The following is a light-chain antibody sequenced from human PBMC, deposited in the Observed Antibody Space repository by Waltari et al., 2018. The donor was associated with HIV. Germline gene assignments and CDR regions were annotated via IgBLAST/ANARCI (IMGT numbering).Light chain of an antibody. V-gene: IGLV3-1*01. J-gene: IGLJ1*01. CDR1: DLGNKY. CDR2: QDS. CDR3: QTWDSNTVL. Sequence: SFELTQSPSVSVSPGQSATITCSGDDLGNKYTSGYQQQSGQSPLLVLYQDSRRPSRIPERFSGSNSGNTATLTISGTQPLDEADYYCQTWDSNTVLFGTGTKVTVL.